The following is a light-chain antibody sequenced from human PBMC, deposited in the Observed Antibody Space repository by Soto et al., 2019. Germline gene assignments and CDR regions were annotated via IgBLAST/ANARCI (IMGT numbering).Light chain of an antibody. Sequence: QSALTQPASVSGSPGQSITISCTGTSSDIGGYNYVSWYQQHPGKAPKLLIYGVSNRPSGVSDRFSGSKSGNTASLTISGLQAEDEADYYCNSYRSSVIPVVFGGGTKLNVL. CDR1: SSDIGGYNY. J-gene: IGLJ2*01. CDR2: GVS. V-gene: IGLV2-14*01. CDR3: NSYRSSVIPVV.